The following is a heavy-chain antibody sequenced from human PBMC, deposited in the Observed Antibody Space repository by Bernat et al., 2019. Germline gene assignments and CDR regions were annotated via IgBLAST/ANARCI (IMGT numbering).Heavy chain of an antibody. CDR1: GGSISSGGYY. Sequence: QVQLQESGPGLVKPSQTLSLTCTVSGGSISSGGYYWSWIRQHPGKGLEWIGYIYYSGSTYYNPSLKSRVTISVDTSKNQFSLKLSSVIAADTAVYYCARGRGGGGGDCYYFDYWGQGTLVTVSS. J-gene: IGHJ4*02. CDR3: ARGRGGGGGDCYYFDY. CDR2: IYYSGST. V-gene: IGHV4-31*03. D-gene: IGHD2-21*02.